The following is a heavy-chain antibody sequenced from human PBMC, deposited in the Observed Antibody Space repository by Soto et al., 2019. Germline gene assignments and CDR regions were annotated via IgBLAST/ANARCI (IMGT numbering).Heavy chain of an antibody. CDR3: SRIWPDGNFPPYYFDS. J-gene: IGHJ4*02. CDR1: GASITSHSW. CDR2: VYHTGST. Sequence: QVQLQESGPGLVKPSGSLSLTCAVSGASITSHSWWSWVRQPPGNGLEWIGEVYHTGSTNYNSSLESRVTIAVDKSKNQFSLTLNSGTAADTAVYFWSRIWPDGNFPPYYFDSWGRGTLVTVSS. D-gene: IGHD4-17*01. V-gene: IGHV4-4*02.